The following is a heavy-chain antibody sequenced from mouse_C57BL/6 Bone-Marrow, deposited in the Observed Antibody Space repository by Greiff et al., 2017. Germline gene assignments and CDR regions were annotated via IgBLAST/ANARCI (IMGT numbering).Heavy chain of an antibody. CDR3: APYYYGSRYVFDY. CDR2: INPNNGGT. Sequence: EVQLQQSGPELVKPGASVKISCKASGYTFPDYYMNWVKQSHGKSLEWIGDINPNNGGTSYNQKFKGKATLTVDKSSSTAYMELRSLTSEDSAVYYCAPYYYGSRYVFDYWGQGTTLTVSS. J-gene: IGHJ2*01. D-gene: IGHD1-1*01. CDR1: GYTFPDYY. V-gene: IGHV1-26*01.